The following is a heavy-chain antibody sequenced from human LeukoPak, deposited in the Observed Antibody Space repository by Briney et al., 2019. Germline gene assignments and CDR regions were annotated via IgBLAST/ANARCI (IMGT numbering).Heavy chain of an antibody. Sequence: GGSLRLSCAASGFTFSSYEMNWVREAPGKGLEWVSYISSSGSTIYYADSVKGRFTISRDNAKNSLYLQMGSLRAEDMAVYYCARGPYYYYYYMDVWGKGTTVTVSS. V-gene: IGHV3-48*03. CDR1: GFTFSSYE. CDR2: ISSSGSTI. CDR3: ARGPYYYYYYMDV. J-gene: IGHJ6*03.